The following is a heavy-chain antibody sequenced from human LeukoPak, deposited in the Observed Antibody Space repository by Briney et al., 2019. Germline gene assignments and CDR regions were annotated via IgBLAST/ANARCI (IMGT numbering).Heavy chain of an antibody. CDR1: GXSISSSSYY. D-gene: IGHD2-8*02. CDR3: ARHGGVGVIPDFDY. J-gene: IGHJ4*02. Sequence: SETLSLTCTVSGXSISSSSYYWGWIRQPPGMGLEWIGSIYYSGSTYYNPSLKSRVTMSVDTSKNQFSLKLSSVTAADTAVYYCARHGGVGVIPDFDYWGPGTLVTVSS. CDR2: IYYSGST. V-gene: IGHV4-39*01.